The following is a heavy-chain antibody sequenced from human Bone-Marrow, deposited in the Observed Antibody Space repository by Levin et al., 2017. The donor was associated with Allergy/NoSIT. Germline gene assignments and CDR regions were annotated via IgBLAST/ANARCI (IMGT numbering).Heavy chain of an antibody. J-gene: IGHJ5*02. Sequence: GESLKISCKGSGYSFTSYWIGWVRQMPGKGLEWMGIIYPGDSDTRYSPSFQGQVTISADKSISTAYLQWSSLKASDTAMYYCARGPPLRPSGSHHPLKGGNWFDPWGQGTLVTVSS. CDR3: ARGPPLRPSGSHHPLKGGNWFDP. CDR1: GYSFTSYW. D-gene: IGHD3-22*01. CDR2: IYPGDSDT. V-gene: IGHV5-51*01.